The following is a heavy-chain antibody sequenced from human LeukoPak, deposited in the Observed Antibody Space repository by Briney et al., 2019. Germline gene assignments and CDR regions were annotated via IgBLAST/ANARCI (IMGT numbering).Heavy chain of an antibody. D-gene: IGHD3-10*01. V-gene: IGHV3-21*01. J-gene: IGHJ4*02. CDR1: GFTFSSYS. CDR2: ISSSRSYI. CDR3: ATTDLYGSGSYYGDY. Sequence: NPGGSLRLSCAASGFTFSSYSMNWVRQAPGKGLEWVSSISSSRSYIYYADSVKGRFTISRDNAKNSLYLQMNSLRAEDTAVYYCATTDLYGSGSYYGDYWGQGTLVTVSS.